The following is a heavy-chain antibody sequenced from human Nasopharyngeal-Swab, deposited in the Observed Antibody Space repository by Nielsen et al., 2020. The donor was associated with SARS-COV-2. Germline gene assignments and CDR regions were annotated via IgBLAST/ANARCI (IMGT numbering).Heavy chain of an antibody. Sequence: GGSLRLSCAASGFTFSNYNMNWVRQAPGKGLEWVSSISSSSTYIYYADSVKGRLTISRDNTKNSLSLQMNSLRPEDTAVYYCARDSVYNFGVFIITTSFMDVWGKGTTVTVSS. CDR1: GFTFSNYN. CDR3: ARDSVYNFGVFIITTSFMDV. J-gene: IGHJ6*03. D-gene: IGHD3-3*01. V-gene: IGHV3-21*01. CDR2: ISSSSTYI.